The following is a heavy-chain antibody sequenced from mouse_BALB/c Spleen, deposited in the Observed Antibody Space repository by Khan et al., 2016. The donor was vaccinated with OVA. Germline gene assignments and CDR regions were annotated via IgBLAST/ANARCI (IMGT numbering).Heavy chain of an antibody. CDR2: IWGGGGT. Sequence: VELVESGPGLVAPSQTLSSTCTVSGFSLSRYNIHWVRQPPGKGLEWLGMIWGGGGTDYNSALKSRLSISKDNSKGQVFLKMNSLQTDDTAMYYCARAYYRYDGYYAMDYWGQGTSVTVSS. CDR1: GFSLSRYN. V-gene: IGHV2-6-4*01. CDR3: ARAYYRYDGYYAMDY. J-gene: IGHJ4*01. D-gene: IGHD2-14*01.